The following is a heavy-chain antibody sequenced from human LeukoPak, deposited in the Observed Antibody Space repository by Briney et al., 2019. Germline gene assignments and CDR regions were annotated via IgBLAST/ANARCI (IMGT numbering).Heavy chain of an antibody. Sequence: SETLSLTCTVSRGSSMGYFWTWVRQPPGKGLECIGNIRFSGTTSYNPSLESRVTISVDSSKSQIFLNLSSVTTADTAVYYCARGNGWHDYWGQGTLVTVSS. CDR2: IRFSGTT. CDR3: ARGNGWHDY. D-gene: IGHD6-19*01. CDR1: RGSSMGYF. V-gene: IGHV4-59*01. J-gene: IGHJ4*02.